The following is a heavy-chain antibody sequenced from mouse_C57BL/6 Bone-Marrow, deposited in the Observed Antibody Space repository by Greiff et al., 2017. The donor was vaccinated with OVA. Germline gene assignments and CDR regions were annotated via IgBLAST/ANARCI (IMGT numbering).Heavy chain of an antibody. CDR3: ARWHYYGSSYDWYFDV. CDR1: GYTFTSYW. D-gene: IGHD1-1*01. CDR2: IYPGSGST. J-gene: IGHJ1*03. Sequence: VQLQQPGAELVKPGASVKMSCKASGYTFTSYWITWVKQRPGQGLEWIGDIYPGSGSTNYNEKFKSKATLTVDTSSSPAYMQLSSLTSEDSAVYYCARWHYYGSSYDWYFDVWGTGTTVTVSS. V-gene: IGHV1-55*01.